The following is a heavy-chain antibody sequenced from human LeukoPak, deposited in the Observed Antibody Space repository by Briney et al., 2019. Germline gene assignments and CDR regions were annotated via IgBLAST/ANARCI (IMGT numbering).Heavy chain of an antibody. J-gene: IGHJ4*02. CDR3: ARRGEVLRRYFDY. D-gene: IGHD3-16*01. V-gene: IGHV4-59*12. CDR1: GASISSYH. Sequence: SETLSLTCRVSGASISSYHWSWIRQPPGKGLQWIGYLYYTGSTNYNPSLKSRVTISVDTSKNQFSLSLTSVTAADTAVYYCARRGEVLRRYFDYWGQGTLVTVSS. CDR2: LYYTGST.